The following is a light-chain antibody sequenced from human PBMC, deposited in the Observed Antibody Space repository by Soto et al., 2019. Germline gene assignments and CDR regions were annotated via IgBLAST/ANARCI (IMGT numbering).Light chain of an antibody. CDR3: QQYNNWPRT. J-gene: IGKJ1*01. CDR2: AAS. CDR1: QSVSSSH. V-gene: IGKV3-20*01. Sequence: EIVMTQSPATLSVSPWERATLSCRASQSVSSSHLAWYQHKPGQAPRLLIYAASSRATGSPDRFSGGGSGTDFTLTISRLEPEDFAVYYCQQYNNWPRTFGQGTKVDIK.